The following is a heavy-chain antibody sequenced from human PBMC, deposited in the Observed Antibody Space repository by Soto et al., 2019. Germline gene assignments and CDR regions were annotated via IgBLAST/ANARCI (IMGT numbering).Heavy chain of an antibody. D-gene: IGHD1-1*01. CDR2: INHSGST. V-gene: IGHV4-34*01. CDR1: GGSFSGYY. CDR3: ARHLGTTGTTGLRWFDP. J-gene: IGHJ5*02. Sequence: SETLSLTCAVYGGSFSGYYWSWIRQPPGKGLEWIGEINHSGSTNYNPPLKSRVTISVDTSKNQFSLKLSSVTAADTAVYYCARHLGTTGTTGLRWFDPWGRGTLVTVSS.